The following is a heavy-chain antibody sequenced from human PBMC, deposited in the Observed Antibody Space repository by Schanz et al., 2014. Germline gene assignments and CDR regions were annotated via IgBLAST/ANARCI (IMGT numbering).Heavy chain of an antibody. Sequence: GPGVKKPGATVKVSCKASGYIFINSGISWVRQAPGQGLEWVGWISVYNHNKEYDQKFQGRVTMTTDTSTSTAYMALTDLRSDDTAVYYCARDRRFFDRDDLYYFDSWGQGTLVTVSS. CDR2: ISVYNHNK. CDR1: GYIFINSG. CDR3: ARDRRFFDRDDLYYFDS. D-gene: IGHD3-3*01. J-gene: IGHJ4*02. V-gene: IGHV1-18*01.